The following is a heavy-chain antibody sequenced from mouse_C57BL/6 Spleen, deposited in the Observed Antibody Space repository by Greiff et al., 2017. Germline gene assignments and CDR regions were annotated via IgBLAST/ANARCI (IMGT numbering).Heavy chain of an antibody. D-gene: IGHD3-1*01. V-gene: IGHV3-6*01. CDR1: GYSITSGYY. CDR2: ISYDGSN. J-gene: IGHJ4*01. CDR3: ARDIGQADYAMDY. Sequence: VQLKESGPGLVKPSQSLSLTCSVTGYSITSGYYWNWIRQFPGNKLEWMGYISYDGSNNYNPSLKNRISITRDTSKNQFFLKLNSVTTEDTATYYCARDIGQADYAMDYWGQGTSVTVSS.